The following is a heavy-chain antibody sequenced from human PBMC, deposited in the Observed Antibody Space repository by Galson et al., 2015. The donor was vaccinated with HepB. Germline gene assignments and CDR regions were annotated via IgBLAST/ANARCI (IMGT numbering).Heavy chain of an antibody. V-gene: IGHV3-23*01. CDR1: GFTFSSYA. J-gene: IGHJ4*02. Sequence: SLRLSCAASGFTFSSYAMSWVRQAPGKGLEWVSAISGSGGSTYYADSVKGRFTISRDNSKNTLYLQMNSLRAEDTAVYYCAKDGEEGGYYLPWGQGTLVTVSS. D-gene: IGHD3-3*01. CDR3: AKDGEEGGYYLP. CDR2: ISGSGGST.